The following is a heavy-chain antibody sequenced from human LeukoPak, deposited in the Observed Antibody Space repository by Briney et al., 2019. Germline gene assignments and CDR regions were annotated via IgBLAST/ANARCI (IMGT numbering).Heavy chain of an antibody. CDR3: ASRWTVAMTEKVFYDSSGYPY. Sequence: ASVKVSCKASGYTFTGYYMHWVRQAPGQGLEWMGWINPNSGGTNYAQKFQGRVTMTRDTSISTAYMELSSLRSEDTAVYYCASRWTVAMTEKVFYDSSGYPYWGQGTLVTVSS. J-gene: IGHJ4*02. CDR1: GYTFTGYY. D-gene: IGHD3-22*01. CDR2: INPNSGGT. V-gene: IGHV1-2*02.